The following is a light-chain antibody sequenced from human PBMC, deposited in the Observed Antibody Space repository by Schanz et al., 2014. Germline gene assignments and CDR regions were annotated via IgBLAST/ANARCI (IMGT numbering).Light chain of an antibody. CDR3: VLFMGSGIWV. Sequence: QTVVTQEPSFSVSPGGTVTLTCGLSSGSVSTTYYPSWYQLTPGQAPRTLIYSTNTRSSGVPDRFSGSILGNKAALTITGDQADDESDYYCVLFMGSGIWVFGGGTKLTVL. CDR1: SGSVSTTYY. CDR2: STN. V-gene: IGLV8-61*01. J-gene: IGLJ3*02.